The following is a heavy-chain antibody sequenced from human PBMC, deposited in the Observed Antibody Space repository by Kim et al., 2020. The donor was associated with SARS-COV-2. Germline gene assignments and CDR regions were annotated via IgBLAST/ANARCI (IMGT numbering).Heavy chain of an antibody. CDR2: IYYSGST. Sequence: SETLSLTCTVSGGSISSYYWSWIRQPPGKGLEWIGYIYYSGSTNYNPYLKSRVTISVDTSKNQFSLKLSSVTAADTAVYYCARDGYSYGSFYYYGMDVWG. CDR1: GGSISSYY. J-gene: IGHJ6*01. CDR3: ARDGYSYGSFYYYGMDV. D-gene: IGHD5-18*01. V-gene: IGHV4-59*01.